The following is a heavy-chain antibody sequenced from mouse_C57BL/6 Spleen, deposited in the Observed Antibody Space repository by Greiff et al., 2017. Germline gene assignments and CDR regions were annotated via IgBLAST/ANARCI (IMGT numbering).Heavy chain of an antibody. CDR2: INPSNGCT. J-gene: IGHJ3*01. V-gene: IGHV1-53*01. D-gene: IGHD1-1*01. Sequence: VQLQQPGPELVKPGASVKLSYWTHWVKQRPGHGHEWIGNINPSNGCTNYNETYNGKATLTVDKSSSTAAMQLSILTSEDSAVYYCARDYDGSSFFAYWGQGTLVTVSA. CDR3: ARDYDGSSFFAY. CDR1: W.